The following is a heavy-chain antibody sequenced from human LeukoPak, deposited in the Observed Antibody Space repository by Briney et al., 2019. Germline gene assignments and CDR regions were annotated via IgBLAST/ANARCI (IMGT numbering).Heavy chain of an antibody. V-gene: IGHV3-23*01. CDR1: GFTFSNYA. CDR3: AIGQLWFDS. Sequence: PGGSLRLSCAASGFTFSNYAISWVRQAPGKGLEWVSTILSSGHNTYYADSVKGRFTISVDNSKNTLYLQMNSLRAEETAVYYWAIGQLWFDSWGQGILVTVAS. J-gene: IGHJ5*01. CDR2: ILSSGHNT. D-gene: IGHD5-18*01.